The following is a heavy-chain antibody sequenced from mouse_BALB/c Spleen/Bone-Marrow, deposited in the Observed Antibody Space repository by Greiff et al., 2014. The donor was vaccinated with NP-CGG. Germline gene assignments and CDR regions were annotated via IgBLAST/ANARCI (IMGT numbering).Heavy chain of an antibody. J-gene: IGHJ4*01. CDR2: IDPANGNT. CDR3: AIYYGNYYAMDY. D-gene: IGHD2-1*01. CDR1: GFTFNDYY. V-gene: IGHV14-3*02. Sequence: EVQVVESGAELVKPGASVKLSCTASGFTFNDYYMPWVKQRPEQGLEWIGRIDPANGNTKYDPKFQGKATITADTSFNTAYLQLSSLTSEDTAVYYCAIYYGNYYAMDYWGQGASVTVSS.